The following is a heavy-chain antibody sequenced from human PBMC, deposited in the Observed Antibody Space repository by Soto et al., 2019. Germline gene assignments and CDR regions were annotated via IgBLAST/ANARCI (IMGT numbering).Heavy chain of an antibody. D-gene: IGHD3-16*01. Sequence: ESGPTLVNPTQTLTLTCTFSGFSLSTRGVGVGWIRQPPGKALEWLALIYWDDDKRFSPSLKSRVTITKDTPRNQVVLIMTNMDPVDTATYYCAHNLGLSPPDYWGQGTMVTVSS. CDR1: GFSLSTRGVG. CDR2: IYWDDDK. V-gene: IGHV2-5*02. CDR3: AHNLGLSPPDY. J-gene: IGHJ4*02.